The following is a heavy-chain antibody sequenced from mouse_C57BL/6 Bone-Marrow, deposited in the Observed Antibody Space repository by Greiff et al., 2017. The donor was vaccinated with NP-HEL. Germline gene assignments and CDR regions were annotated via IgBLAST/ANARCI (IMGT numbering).Heavy chain of an antibody. J-gene: IGHJ1*03. CDR2: ISNGGGST. Sequence: EVKLVESGGGLVQPGGSLKLSCAASGFTFSDYYMYWVRQTPEKRLEWVAYISNGGGSTYYPDTVKGRFTISRDNAKNTLYLQMSRLKSEDTAMYYCARHGTTVPYWYFDVWGTGTTVTVSS. CDR3: ARHGTTVPYWYFDV. V-gene: IGHV5-12*01. D-gene: IGHD1-1*01. CDR1: GFTFSDYY.